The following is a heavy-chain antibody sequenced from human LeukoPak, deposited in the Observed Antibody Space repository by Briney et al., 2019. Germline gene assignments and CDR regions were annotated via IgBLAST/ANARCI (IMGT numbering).Heavy chain of an antibody. CDR2: IYYSGST. D-gene: IGHD6-19*01. V-gene: IGHV4-59*08. Sequence: SETLSLTCTVSGGSISSYYWSWIRQPPGKGLEWIGYIYYSGSTNYNPSLKSRVTISVDTSKNQFSLKLSSVTAADTAVYYCARKGVAGTRGIDYWGQGTLVTVSS. CDR3: ARKGVAGTRGIDY. J-gene: IGHJ4*02. CDR1: GGSISSYY.